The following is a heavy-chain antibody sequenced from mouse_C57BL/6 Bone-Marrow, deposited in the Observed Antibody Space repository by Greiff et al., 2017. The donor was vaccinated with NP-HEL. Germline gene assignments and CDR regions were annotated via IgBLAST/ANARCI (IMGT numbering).Heavy chain of an antibody. Sequence: VQLQQSGAELVKPGASVKLSCTASGFNIKDYYMHWVKQRTEQGLEWIGRIDPEDGETKYATKFQGKAPITADTSSNTAYLQLSSLTSEDTAVYYCARSRGYFPYYFDYWGQGTTLTVSS. V-gene: IGHV14-2*01. J-gene: IGHJ2*01. CDR3: ARSRGYFPYYFDY. CDR2: IDPEDGET. D-gene: IGHD2-3*01. CDR1: GFNIKDYY.